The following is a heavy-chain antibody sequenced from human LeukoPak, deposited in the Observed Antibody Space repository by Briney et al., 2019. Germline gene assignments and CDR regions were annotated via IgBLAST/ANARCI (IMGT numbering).Heavy chain of an antibody. CDR3: ATSAAVAGISYFDY. CDR2: SDPEDGET. CDR1: GYTLTELS. Sequence: ASVKVSCKVSGYTLTELSMHWVRQAPGKGLEWMGGSDPEDGETIYAQKFQGRVTMTEDTSTDTAYMELSSLRSEDTAVYYCATSAAVAGISYFDYWGQGTLVTVSS. D-gene: IGHD6-19*01. V-gene: IGHV1-24*01. J-gene: IGHJ4*02.